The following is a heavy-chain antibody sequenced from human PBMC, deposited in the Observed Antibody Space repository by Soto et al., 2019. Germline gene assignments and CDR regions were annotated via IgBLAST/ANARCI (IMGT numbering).Heavy chain of an antibody. CDR3: ASKSFIGPQSTMVRGGLVDV. J-gene: IGHJ6*02. Sequence: SETLSLTGAVYGGSCSGSYWSWFREPPGKGLEWIGEINHRGSTNYNPSLKSRVTISVDTSKNQFSLKLSSVTAADTAVYYCASKSFIGPQSTMVRGGLVDVWGQGTTVT. CDR1: GGSCSGSY. V-gene: IGHV4-34*01. D-gene: IGHD3-10*01. CDR2: INHRGST.